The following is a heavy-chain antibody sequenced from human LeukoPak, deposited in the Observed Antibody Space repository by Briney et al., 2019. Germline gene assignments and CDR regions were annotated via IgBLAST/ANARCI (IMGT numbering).Heavy chain of an antibody. Sequence: SVKVSCKASGGTFSSYAISWVRQAPGQGLEWMGGIIPIFGTANYAQQFQGRVTITTDESTSTAYMELSSLRSEDTAVYYCASSSLGSGISFDPWGQGTLVTVSS. D-gene: IGHD3-10*01. V-gene: IGHV1-69*05. J-gene: IGHJ5*02. CDR2: IIPIFGTA. CDR1: GGTFSSYA. CDR3: ASSSLGSGISFDP.